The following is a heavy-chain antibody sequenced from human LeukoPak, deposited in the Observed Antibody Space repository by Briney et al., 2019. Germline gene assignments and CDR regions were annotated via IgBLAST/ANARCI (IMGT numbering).Heavy chain of an antibody. CDR2: ISDTT. CDR3: AKDYHTEYYYDSSGYYPWGY. Sequence: PGGSLRLSCAASGFTFSTYAMSWVRQAPGKGLEWVSAISDTTYYADSVKGRFIISRDNSKNTLYLQMNSLRAEDTAVYYCAKDYHTEYYYDSSGYYPWGYWGQGTLVTVSS. D-gene: IGHD3-22*01. CDR1: GFTFSTYA. J-gene: IGHJ4*02. V-gene: IGHV3-23*01.